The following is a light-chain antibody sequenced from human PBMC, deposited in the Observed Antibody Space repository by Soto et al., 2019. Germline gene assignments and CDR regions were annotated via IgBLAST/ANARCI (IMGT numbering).Light chain of an antibody. CDR1: QTISNR. Sequence: DIQMTQSPSSLSASVGDVVTITCRASQTISNRLSWYQQQPGKAPKLLIYAASRLQSGVPSRFSGGRSGTDFTLTISSLQPEDFATYYCQQSFRRVTFGQGTKVDIK. CDR2: AAS. J-gene: IGKJ1*01. CDR3: QQSFRRVT. V-gene: IGKV1-39*01.